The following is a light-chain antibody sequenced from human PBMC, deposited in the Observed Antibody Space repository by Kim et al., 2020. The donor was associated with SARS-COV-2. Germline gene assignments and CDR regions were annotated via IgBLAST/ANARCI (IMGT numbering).Light chain of an antibody. CDR3: EEYNNDFPA. CDR1: KNVNNW. V-gene: IGKV1-5*03. Sequence: ASVGDIVTSSCRASKNVNNWLAWYQQKPGEAPKLLIHKSSNIQSGVPSRFSGSGSGTEFTLTISSLQPDDFASHCCEEYNNDFPAFGQGTKVDIK. CDR2: KSS. J-gene: IGKJ1*01.